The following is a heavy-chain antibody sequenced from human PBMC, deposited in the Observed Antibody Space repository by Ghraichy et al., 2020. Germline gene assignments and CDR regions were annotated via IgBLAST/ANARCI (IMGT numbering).Heavy chain of an antibody. CDR2: INAGNGNT. J-gene: IGHJ6*03. Sequence: ASVKVSCKASGYTFTSYAMHWVRQAPGQRLEWMGWINAGNGNTKYSQKFQGRVTITRDTSASTAYMELSSLRSEDTAVYYCARDTYYYGSGSYSTYYYYYMDVWCKGTTVTVSS. D-gene: IGHD3-10*01. CDR3: ARDTYYYGSGSYSTYYYYYMDV. CDR1: GYTFTSYA. V-gene: IGHV1-3*01.